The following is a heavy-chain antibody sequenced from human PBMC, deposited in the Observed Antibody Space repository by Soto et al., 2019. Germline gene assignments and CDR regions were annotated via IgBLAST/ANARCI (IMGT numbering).Heavy chain of an antibody. Sequence: PSETLSLTCAVYGWTFSGYYWSWIRQPPGKGLEWIGEINHSGSTNYNPSLKSRVTISVDTSKNQFSLKLSSVTAADTAVYYCARDSSYGSLDYFDYWGQGTLVTVSS. V-gene: IGHV4-34*01. J-gene: IGHJ4*02. D-gene: IGHD5-18*01. CDR2: INHSGST. CDR1: GWTFSGYY. CDR3: ARDSSYGSLDYFDY.